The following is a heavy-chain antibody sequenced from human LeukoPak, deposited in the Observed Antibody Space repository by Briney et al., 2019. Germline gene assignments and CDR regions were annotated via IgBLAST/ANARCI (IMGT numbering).Heavy chain of an antibody. J-gene: IGHJ6*03. D-gene: IGHD3-3*01. CDR3: ARGIGVPYYYLDV. CDR1: GGSFSGYY. Sequence: SETLSLTRAVYGGSFSGYYWSWIRQPPGKGLEWIGEINHSGSTNYNPSLKSRVTISVDTSKNRFSLKLSSVTAADTAVYYCARGIGVPYYYLDVWGKGTTVTVSS. CDR2: INHSGST. V-gene: IGHV4-34*01.